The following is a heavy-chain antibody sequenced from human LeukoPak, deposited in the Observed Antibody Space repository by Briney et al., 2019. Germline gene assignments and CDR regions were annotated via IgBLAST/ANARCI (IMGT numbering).Heavy chain of an antibody. D-gene: IGHD3-10*02. J-gene: IGHJ6*02. Sequence: SETLSLTCAVYGGSFSGYYWSWIRQPPGKGLEWIGENNHSGSTNYNPSLKSRVTISVDTSKNQFSLKLSSVTAADTAVYYCARGTGAAVFWDYYYGMDVWGQGTTVTVSS. CDR2: NNHSGST. CDR1: GGSFSGYY. V-gene: IGHV4-34*01. CDR3: ARGTGAAVFWDYYYGMDV.